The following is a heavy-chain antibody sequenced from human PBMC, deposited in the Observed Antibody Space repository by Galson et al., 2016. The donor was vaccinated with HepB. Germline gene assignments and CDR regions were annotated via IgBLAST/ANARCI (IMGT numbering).Heavy chain of an antibody. D-gene: IGHD2-8*01. V-gene: IGHV6-1*01. CDR2: TYYRSEWYN. CDR1: GDSVSSNAAS. J-gene: IGHJ3*01. CDR3: ARRNAPLGNFDV. Sequence: CAISGDSVSSNAASWNLIRQSPSRGLEWLGRTYYRSEWYNEYALSVRSRITITPDISKNQFSLQLNSVTPEDTAVYFCARRNAPLGNFDVWGQGTAVTVSS.